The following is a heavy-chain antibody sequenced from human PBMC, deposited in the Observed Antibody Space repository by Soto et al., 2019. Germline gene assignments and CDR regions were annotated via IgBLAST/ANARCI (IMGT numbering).Heavy chain of an antibody. J-gene: IGHJ4*02. CDR2: IIPILGIA. Sequence: SVKVSCKASGGTFSSYTISGVRQAPGQGLEWMGRIIPILGIANYAEKFPGRVTITADKSTSTAYMELSSLRSEDTTVYYCASSPGLDYWGQGTLVTVSS. V-gene: IGHV1-69*02. CDR1: GGTFSSYT. CDR3: ASSPGLDY.